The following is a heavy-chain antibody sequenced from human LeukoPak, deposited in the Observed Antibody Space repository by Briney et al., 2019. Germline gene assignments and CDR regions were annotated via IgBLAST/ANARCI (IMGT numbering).Heavy chain of an antibody. CDR2: IYYSGST. CDR3: ARVGLLWFGEPLDGMDV. CDR1: GGSISSGDYY. D-gene: IGHD3-10*01. V-gene: IGHV4-30-4*01. Sequence: SQTLSLTCTVSGGSISSGDYYWSWIRQPPGKGLEWIGYIYYSGSTYYNPSLKSRVTISVDTSKNQFSLKLSSVTAADTAAYYCARVGLLWFGEPLDGMDVWGKGTTVTVSS. J-gene: IGHJ6*04.